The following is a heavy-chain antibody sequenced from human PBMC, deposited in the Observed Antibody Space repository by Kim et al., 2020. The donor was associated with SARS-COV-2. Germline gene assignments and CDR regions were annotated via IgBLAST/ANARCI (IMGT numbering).Heavy chain of an antibody. CDR3: ARGITSILNNAFDI. J-gene: IGHJ3*02. D-gene: IGHD2-2*01. CDR2: INSDGSST. CDR1: GFTFSSYC. V-gene: IGHV3-74*01. Sequence: GGSLRLSCAASGFTFSSYCMHWVRQAPGKGLVWVSRINSDGSSTDYTESVKGRFSLSRDNAKNTLYLQMNSLRAEDTAVYYCARGITSILNNAFDIWGQGTMHTLS.